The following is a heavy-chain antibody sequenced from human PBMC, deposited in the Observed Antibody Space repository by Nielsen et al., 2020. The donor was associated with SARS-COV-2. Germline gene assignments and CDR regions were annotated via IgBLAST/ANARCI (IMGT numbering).Heavy chain of an antibody. D-gene: IGHD4-17*01. Sequence: GESLKISCAASGFTFSSYGMHWVRQAPGKGLEWVAVISYDGSNKCYADSVKGRFTISRDNSKNTLYLQMNSLRAEDTAVYYCAKLIDYGDSDFDLWGRGTLVTVSS. CDR1: GFTFSSYG. CDR2: ISYDGSNK. CDR3: AKLIDYGDSDFDL. V-gene: IGHV3-30*18. J-gene: IGHJ2*01.